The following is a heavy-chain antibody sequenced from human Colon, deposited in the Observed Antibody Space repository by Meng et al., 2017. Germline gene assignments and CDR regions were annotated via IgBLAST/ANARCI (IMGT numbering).Heavy chain of an antibody. D-gene: IGHD1-14*01. Sequence: QVQLVQPGVALKKPGASVKVSCTTSGYTFTAYFIHWVRQAPGQGLEWLEWFNPNSGATNYAQNFQGRVTMTRATSATTAYMELSSLRSDDTAMYYCARGLNPHWFDPWGQGTLVTVSS. J-gene: IGHJ5*02. CDR2: FNPNSGAT. V-gene: IGHV1-2*02. CDR3: ARGLNPHWFDP. CDR1: GYTFTAYF.